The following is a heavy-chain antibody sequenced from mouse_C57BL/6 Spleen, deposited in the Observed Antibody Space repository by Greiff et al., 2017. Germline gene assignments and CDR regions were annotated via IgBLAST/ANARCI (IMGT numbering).Heavy chain of an antibody. D-gene: IGHD4-1*01. CDR1: GFTFSNYW. J-gene: IGHJ3*01. V-gene: IGHV6-3*01. Sequence: DVQLQESGGGLVQPGGSMKLSCVASGFTFSNYWMNWVRQSPEKGLEWVAQIRLKSDNYATHYAESVKGRFTISRDDSKSSVYLQMNNLRAEDTGIYYCTGEANGDVFAYWGQGTLVTVSA. CDR2: IRLKSDNYAT. CDR3: TGEANGDVFAY.